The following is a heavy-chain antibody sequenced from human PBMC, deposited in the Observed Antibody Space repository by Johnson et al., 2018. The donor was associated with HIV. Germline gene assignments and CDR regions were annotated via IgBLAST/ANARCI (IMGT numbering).Heavy chain of an antibody. CDR1: GFTFDDYG. V-gene: IGHV3-20*04. CDR3: ARTTYSSPGAFDI. CDR2: INWNGSNK. J-gene: IGHJ3*02. D-gene: IGHD6-19*01. Sequence: EVQLVESGGGVVRPGRSLRLSCAASGFTFDDYGMTWVRQPPGKGLEWVSGINWNGSNKYYADSVKGRFTISRDNSKNTLYLQMNSLRAEDTAVYYCARTTYSSPGAFDIWGQWTMVTVSS.